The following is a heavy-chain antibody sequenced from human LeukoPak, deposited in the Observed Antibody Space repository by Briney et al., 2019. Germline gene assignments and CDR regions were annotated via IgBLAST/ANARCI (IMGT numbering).Heavy chain of an antibody. J-gene: IGHJ4*02. D-gene: IGHD3-16*01. Sequence: ASVKVSCKASNYNRRKFGITWVRQAPGQGLEWMGWISAYSGNTNYAQKLQGRVTMTTDTFTSTAYMELRSLRSDDTAVYYCARDSLGSMEYWGQGTPVTVSS. CDR1: NYNRRKFG. CDR2: ISAYSGNT. CDR3: ARDSLGSMEY. V-gene: IGHV1-18*01.